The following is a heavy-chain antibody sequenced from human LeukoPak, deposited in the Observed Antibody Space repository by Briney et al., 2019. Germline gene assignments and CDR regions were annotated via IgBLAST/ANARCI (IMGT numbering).Heavy chain of an antibody. CDR2: IYSSGST. J-gene: IGHJ4*02. V-gene: IGHV4-31*03. Sequence: SQTLSLTCTVSGGSFSSSAHYWSWIRQSPGKGLEWIGYIYSSGSTYYNPSLESRVTMSVDTSKNQFSLRLSSVTAADTAVYYCARGAYGIPTDYWGQGTLVTVSS. D-gene: IGHD3-10*01. CDR3: ARGAYGIPTDY. CDR1: GGSFSSSAHY.